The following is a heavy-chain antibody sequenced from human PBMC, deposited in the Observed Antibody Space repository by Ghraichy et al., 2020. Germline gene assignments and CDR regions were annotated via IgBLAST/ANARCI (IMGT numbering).Heavy chain of an antibody. Sequence: SETLSLTCTVSGGTISSYYWSWNRLPPWKGLEWIGYIYYSGSTNYNPSLKSRVTISVDTSKNQFSLKLSSVTAADTAVYYCARELSDLALFDPWGQGTLVTVS. D-gene: IGHD2-15*01. V-gene: IGHV4-59*01. CDR2: IYYSGST. CDR3: ARELSDLALFDP. CDR1: GGTISSYY. J-gene: IGHJ5*02.